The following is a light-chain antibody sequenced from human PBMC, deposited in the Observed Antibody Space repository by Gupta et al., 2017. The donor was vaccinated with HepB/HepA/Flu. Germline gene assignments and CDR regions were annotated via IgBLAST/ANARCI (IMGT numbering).Light chain of an antibody. J-gene: IGLJ2*01. CDR2: GVN. CDR1: SSDVGGYNY. CDR3: SSYTSSSTYVV. Sequence: QSALTQPASVSGSPGQSITISCTGTSSDVGGYNYVSWYQQHPGKAPKLMIFGVNNRPSGVSTRFSGSKSGNTASLTISGLQAEDEAAYYCSSYTSSSTYVVFGGGTKLTVL. V-gene: IGLV2-14*01.